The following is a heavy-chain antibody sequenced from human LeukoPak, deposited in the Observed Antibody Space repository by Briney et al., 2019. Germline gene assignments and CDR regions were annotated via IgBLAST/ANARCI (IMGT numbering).Heavy chain of an antibody. Sequence: ASVKVSCKASGYTFTSYDINWVRQTTGQGLEWMGWMNPNSGNTGYAQKFQGRVTMTRNTSISTAYMELSSLRSEDTAVYYCARGPYSGSYCDYWGQGTLVTVSS. V-gene: IGHV1-8*01. CDR3: ARGPYSGSYCDY. D-gene: IGHD1-26*01. J-gene: IGHJ4*02. CDR1: GYTFTSYD. CDR2: MNPNSGNT.